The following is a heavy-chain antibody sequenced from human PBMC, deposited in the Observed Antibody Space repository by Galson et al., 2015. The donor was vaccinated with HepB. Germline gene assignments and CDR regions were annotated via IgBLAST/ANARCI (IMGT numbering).Heavy chain of an antibody. CDR1: GFTFSSYA. CDR2: LSRRGGST. V-gene: IGHV3-23*01. CDR3: ANVGSRSYFHYWYFDL. J-gene: IGHJ2*01. Sequence: SLRLSCAASGFTFSSYAMSWVRQAPGKGLEWVSALSRRGGSTYYAASVKGRFTISRDYSKNTLYLQMNSLRAEDTAVCYCANVGSRSYFHYWYFDLWGRGTLVTLSS. D-gene: IGHD3-10*01.